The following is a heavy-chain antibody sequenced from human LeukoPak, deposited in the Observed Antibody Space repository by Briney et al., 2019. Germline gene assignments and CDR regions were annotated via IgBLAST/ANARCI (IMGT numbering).Heavy chain of an antibody. Sequence: GGSLRLSCAESGFTFSSYGMHWVRQAPGKGLEWVAFIRYDGSNKYYADSVKGRFTISRDNSKNTLYLQMNSLRAEDTAVYYCAKEGGIVLLWFGELPLDYWGQGTLVTVSS. CDR2: IRYDGSNK. CDR3: AKEGGIVLLWFGELPLDY. D-gene: IGHD3-10*01. V-gene: IGHV3-30*02. J-gene: IGHJ4*02. CDR1: GFTFSSYG.